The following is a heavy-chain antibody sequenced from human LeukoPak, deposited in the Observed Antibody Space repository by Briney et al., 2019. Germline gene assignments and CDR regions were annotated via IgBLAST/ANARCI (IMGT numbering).Heavy chain of an antibody. CDR3: ARPIYRNYESWFDP. CDR1: GSSFTSYW. D-gene: IGHD4-11*01. Sequence: GESLKISCKGSGSSFTSYWIGWVRQMPGKGLEWMGIIYPGDSDTRYSPSFQGQVTISADKSISTAYLQWSSLKASDTSMYYCARPIYRNYESWFDPWGQGTLVTVSS. J-gene: IGHJ5*02. V-gene: IGHV5-51*01. CDR2: IYPGDSDT.